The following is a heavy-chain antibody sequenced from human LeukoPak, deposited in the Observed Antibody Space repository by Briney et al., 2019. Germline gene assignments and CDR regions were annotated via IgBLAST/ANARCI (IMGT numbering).Heavy chain of an antibody. CDR1: GFTFSSYA. Sequence: TGGSLRLSCAASGFTFSSYAMHWVRQAPGKGLEWVAVISYDGSNKYYADSVKGRFTISRDNSKNTLYLQMNSLRAEDTAVYYCARYCSSTSCHHRSFDYWGQGTLVTVSS. CDR2: ISYDGSNK. D-gene: IGHD2-2*01. V-gene: IGHV3-30-3*01. CDR3: ARYCSSTSCHHRSFDY. J-gene: IGHJ4*02.